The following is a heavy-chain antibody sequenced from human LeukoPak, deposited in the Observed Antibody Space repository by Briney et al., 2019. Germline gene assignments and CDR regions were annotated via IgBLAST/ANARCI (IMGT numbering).Heavy chain of an antibody. D-gene: IGHD3-22*01. Sequence: GASVKVSCKASGYTFTGYYIHWVRQAPGQGLEWMGWINPNTGATKYAEKFEGRVTMTRDTSISTAYMELNRLRSDDTAVFYCATSAYYYDTSGSFDYWGQGTLVTVSS. CDR3: ATSAYYYDTSGSFDY. V-gene: IGHV1-2*02. CDR2: INPNTGAT. CDR1: GYTFTGYY. J-gene: IGHJ4*02.